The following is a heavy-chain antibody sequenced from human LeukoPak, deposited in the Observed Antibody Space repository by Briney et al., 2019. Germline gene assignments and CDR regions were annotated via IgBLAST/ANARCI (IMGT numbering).Heavy chain of an antibody. CDR3: ARHDYGDYFGY. V-gene: IGHV1-69*04. Sequence: GASVKVSCKASGGTFSSYAISWVRQAPGQGLKWMGRIIPIFGIANYAQKFQGRVTITADKSTSTAYMELSSLRSEDTAVYYCARHDYGDYFGYWGQGTLVTVSS. D-gene: IGHD4-17*01. J-gene: IGHJ4*02. CDR2: IIPIFGIA. CDR1: GGTFSSYA.